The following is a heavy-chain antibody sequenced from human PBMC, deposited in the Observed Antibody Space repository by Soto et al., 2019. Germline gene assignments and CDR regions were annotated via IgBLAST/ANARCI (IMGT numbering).Heavy chain of an antibody. J-gene: IGHJ6*02. V-gene: IGHV3-21*01. D-gene: IGHD3-10*02. CDR1: GFTFSSYS. CDR3: ARDLALVFGEALWARRYYYYGMDV. Sequence: PGGSLRLSCAASGFTFSSYSMNWVRQAPGKGLEWVSSISSSSSYIYYADSVKGRFTISRDNAKNSLFLQMNSRGAEDTAVYYVARDLALVFGEALWARRYYYYGMDVWGQGPTVPVSS. CDR2: ISSSSSYI.